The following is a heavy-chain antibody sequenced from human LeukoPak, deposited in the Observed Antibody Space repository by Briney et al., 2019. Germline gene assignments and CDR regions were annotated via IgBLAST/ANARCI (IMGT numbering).Heavy chain of an antibody. CDR1: GFTFSSYA. CDR3: AKELEPLRLGYYFDY. J-gene: IGHJ4*02. V-gene: IGHV3-23*01. D-gene: IGHD3-16*01. CDR2: ISGSGGST. Sequence: PGASLRLSCAASGFTFSSYAMSWVRQAPGKGLERVSAISGSGGSTHYADSVKGRFTISRDNSKNTLYLQMNSLRADDTAVYYCAKELEPLRLGYYFDYWGQGTLVTVSS.